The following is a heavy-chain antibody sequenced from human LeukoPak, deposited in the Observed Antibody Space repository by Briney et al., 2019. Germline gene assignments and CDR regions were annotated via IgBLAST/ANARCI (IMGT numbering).Heavy chain of an antibody. J-gene: IGHJ4*02. D-gene: IGHD5-12*01. CDR2: ISSNGGST. V-gene: IGHV3-64*04. CDR1: GFTFSSYA. CDR3: ARASGVATISFDY. Sequence: GGSLRLSCSASGFTFSSYAMHWVRQAPGKGLEYVSAISSNGGSTYYADSVKGRFTISRDNSENTLYLQMNSLRVEDTAVYYCARASGVATISFDYWGQGNLVTVSS.